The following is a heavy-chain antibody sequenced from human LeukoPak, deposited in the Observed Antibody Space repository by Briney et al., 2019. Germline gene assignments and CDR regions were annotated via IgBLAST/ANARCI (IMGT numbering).Heavy chain of an antibody. Sequence: GGSLTLSCAASGFTFSSYTMSWVRQAPGKGLEWVSTLSGSGASTSYADSVKGRFTVSRDNSKNTLYLQMNSLRAEDTARYYCAKQKGYCSGGSCYYSDYWGQGTLVTVSS. CDR2: LSGSGAST. D-gene: IGHD2-15*01. CDR3: AKQKGYCSGGSCYYSDY. CDR1: GFTFSSYT. J-gene: IGHJ4*02. V-gene: IGHV3-23*01.